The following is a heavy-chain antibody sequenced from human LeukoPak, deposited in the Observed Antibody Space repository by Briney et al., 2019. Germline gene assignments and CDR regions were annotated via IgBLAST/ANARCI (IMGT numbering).Heavy chain of an antibody. D-gene: IGHD1-26*01. CDR3: AREGAMESYFDY. J-gene: IGHJ4*02. CDR2: IHPGDSDT. CDR1: GYSFTSYW. Sequence: GESLKISCKGSGYSFTSYWLAWVRQMPGKGLEWMGVIHPGDSDTRYSPSFQGQVTISADKSISTAYLQWSSLKASDTAMYYCAREGAMESYFDYWGQGTLVTVSS. V-gene: IGHV5-51*01.